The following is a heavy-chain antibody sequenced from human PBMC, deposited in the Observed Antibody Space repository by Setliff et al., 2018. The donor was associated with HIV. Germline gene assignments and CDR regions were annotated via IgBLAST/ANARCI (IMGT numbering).Heavy chain of an antibody. D-gene: IGHD3-22*01. Sequence: PSQTLSLTCDVSGESLSGYYWAWIRQPPEKGLEWIGEINHSGNTNYNPSLESRVSISVDTSMDQVSLKLRSVTAADTGVYYCARQAYFDSGGFYPAWVYWGQGTLVTVSS. V-gene: IGHV4-34*01. CDR1: GESLSGYY. CDR2: INHSGNT. CDR3: ARQAYFDSGGFYPAWVY. J-gene: IGHJ4*02.